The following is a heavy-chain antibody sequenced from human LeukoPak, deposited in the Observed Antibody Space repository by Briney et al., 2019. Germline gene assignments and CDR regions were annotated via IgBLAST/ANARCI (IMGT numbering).Heavy chain of an antibody. CDR1: GFTFSSYV. CDR3: AKSPPIVVVPAAMRFDY. J-gene: IGHJ4*02. V-gene: IGHV3-23*01. CDR2: ISNGGGST. Sequence: GGSLRLSCAASGFTFSSYVMSWVRQAPGKGLEWVSAISNGGGSTYYADSVKGRFTISRDNSKNTLYLQMNSLRAEDTAVYYCAKSPPIVVVPAAMRFDYWGQGTLVTVSS. D-gene: IGHD2-2*01.